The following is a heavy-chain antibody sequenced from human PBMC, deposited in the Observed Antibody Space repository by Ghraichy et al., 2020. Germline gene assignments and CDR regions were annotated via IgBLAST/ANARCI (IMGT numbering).Heavy chain of an antibody. V-gene: IGHV3-21*01. D-gene: IGHD3-3*01. CDR3: AIFWSGYPRFDY. Sequence: GGSLRLSCAASGFTFSSYSMNWVRQAPGKGLEWVSSISSSSSYIYYADSVKGRFTISRDNAKNSLYLQMNSLRAEDTAVYYCAIFWSGYPRFDYWGQGTLVTVSS. CDR1: GFTFSSYS. J-gene: IGHJ4*02. CDR2: ISSSSSYI.